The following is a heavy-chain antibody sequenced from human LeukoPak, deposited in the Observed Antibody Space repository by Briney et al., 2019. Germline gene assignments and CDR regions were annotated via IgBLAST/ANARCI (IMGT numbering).Heavy chain of an antibody. CDR3: ARDLSGDYAGDY. D-gene: IGHD4-17*01. CDR1: GFTFTSDS. V-gene: IGHV3-21*01. Sequence: VGALRLSCASSGFTFTSDSMNWVRQAPGKGLEWVSSISSSSSYIYYADSVKGRFTISRDNAKNSLYLQMTSLSVEDTAVYYCARDLSGDYAGDYWGQGTLVTVSS. CDR2: ISSSSSYI. J-gene: IGHJ4*02.